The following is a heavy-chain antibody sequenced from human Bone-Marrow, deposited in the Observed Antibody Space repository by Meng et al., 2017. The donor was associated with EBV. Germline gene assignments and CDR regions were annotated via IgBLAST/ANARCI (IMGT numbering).Heavy chain of an antibody. D-gene: IGHD3-10*01. Sequence: QVQLVKSGAEVRRPGSSGKGSCQTSGGPFSSDAISWVRQAPGQGLEWMGGLIPMSGAPNYAQKFQGRVTITADESTSTHYMDLSSLRSEDTAVYYCASESGRGYTPDYWGQGTLVTVSS. CDR1: GGPFSSDA. J-gene: IGHJ4*02. V-gene: IGHV1-69*01. CDR3: ASESGRGYTPDY. CDR2: LIPMSGAP.